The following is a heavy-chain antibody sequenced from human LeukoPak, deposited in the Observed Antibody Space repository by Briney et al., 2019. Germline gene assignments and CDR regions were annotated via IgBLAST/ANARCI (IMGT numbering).Heavy chain of an antibody. CDR1: GGSFSGYY. V-gene: IGHV4-34*01. Sequence: SETLSLTCAVYGGSFSGYYWSWIRQPPGKGLEWIGEINHSGSTNYNPSLKSRVTISVDTSKNQFSLKLSSVTAADTAVYYCAGSGWEYYFDYWGQGTLVTVSS. CDR3: AGSGWEYYFDY. D-gene: IGHD6-19*01. CDR2: INHSGST. J-gene: IGHJ4*02.